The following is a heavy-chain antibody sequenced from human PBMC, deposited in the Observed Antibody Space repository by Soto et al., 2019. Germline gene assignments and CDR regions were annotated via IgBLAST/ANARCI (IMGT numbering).Heavy chain of an antibody. CDR3: ARGLSGYYGFDY. Sequence: EVQLVESGGGLVQFGGSLRLSCAASGFTFSSYWMHWVRQVPGKGLVWVSRIKGDGTNTGYADSVKGRFTISRDNVKNTLYRQLNSLRAEDTAGYYCARGLSGYYGFDYWGQGTLLTVSS. CDR1: GFTFSSYW. CDR2: IKGDGTNT. J-gene: IGHJ4*02. D-gene: IGHD5-12*01. V-gene: IGHV3-74*01.